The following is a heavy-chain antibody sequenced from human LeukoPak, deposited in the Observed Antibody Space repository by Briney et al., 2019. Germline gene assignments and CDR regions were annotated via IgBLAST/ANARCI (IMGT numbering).Heavy chain of an antibody. CDR2: INHSGST. V-gene: IGHV4-34*01. CDR3: ARARGHYYYYMDV. J-gene: IGHJ6*03. CDR1: GGSFSGYY. Sequence: SETLSLTCAVYGGSFSGYYWSWIRQPPGKGLEWIGEINHSGSTNYNPSLKGRVTISVDTSKNQFSLKLSSVTAADTAVYYCARARGHYYYYMDVWGKGTTVTISS.